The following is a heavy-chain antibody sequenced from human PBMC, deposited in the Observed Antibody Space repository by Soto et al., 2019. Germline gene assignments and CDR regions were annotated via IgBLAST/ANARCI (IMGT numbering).Heavy chain of an antibody. V-gene: IGHV3-43*01. J-gene: IGHJ6*02. CDR1: GFTFDDYT. Sequence: GGSLRLSCAASGFTFDDYTMHWVRQAPGKGLEWVSLISWDGGSTYYADSVKGRFTISRDNSKNSLYLQMNSLRTEDTALYYCAKEGYCSSTSRSRYYYYYGMDVRGQGTTVTVSS. D-gene: IGHD2-2*01. CDR2: ISWDGGST. CDR3: AKEGYCSSTSRSRYYYYYGMDV.